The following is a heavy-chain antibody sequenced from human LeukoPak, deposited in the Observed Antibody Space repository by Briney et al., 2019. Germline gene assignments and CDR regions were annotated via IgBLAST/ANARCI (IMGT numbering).Heavy chain of an antibody. Sequence: TGGSLRLSCAASGFTFSSYAMSWVRQAPGKGLEWVSVISGTGGSTNHADSVKGRFTISRDNSKNTLYLQMKSLRAEDAAVYYCAKAVVPAAMEFGDDYWGEGTPVTVSS. CDR2: ISGTGGST. CDR3: AKAVVPAAMEFGDDY. CDR1: GFTFSSYA. J-gene: IGHJ4*02. D-gene: IGHD2-2*01. V-gene: IGHV3-23*01.